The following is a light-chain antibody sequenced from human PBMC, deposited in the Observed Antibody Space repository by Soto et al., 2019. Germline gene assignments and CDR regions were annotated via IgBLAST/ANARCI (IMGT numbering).Light chain of an antibody. V-gene: IGLV2-11*01. J-gene: IGLJ2*01. Sequence: QSALTQPRSVSGSPGQSVTISCTGTSSDVGGYRFVSWYQQHPGKTPKLLIYDVNERPSGVPDRFSGSKSGSTASLTISGLQAADEADYYCCSYAGSYTVLFGGGTKLTVL. CDR3: CSYAGSYTVL. CDR2: DVN. CDR1: SSDVGGYRF.